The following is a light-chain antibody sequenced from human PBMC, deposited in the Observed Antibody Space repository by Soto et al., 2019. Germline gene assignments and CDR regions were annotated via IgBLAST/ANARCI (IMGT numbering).Light chain of an antibody. CDR1: SSNIGNNY. CDR3: GTWDSSLSAG. CDR2: DNN. Sequence: QSVLTQPPSVSAAPGQKVTISCSGRSSNIGNNYVSWYQQLPGTAPKLLIYDNNKRPSGIPDRFSGSKSGTSATLGITGLQTGDAADYYCGTWDSSLSAGFGGGTKLSVL. V-gene: IGLV1-51*01. J-gene: IGLJ2*01.